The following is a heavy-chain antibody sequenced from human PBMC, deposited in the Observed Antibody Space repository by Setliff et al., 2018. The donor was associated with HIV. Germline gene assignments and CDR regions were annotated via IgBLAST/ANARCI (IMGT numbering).Heavy chain of an antibody. CDR3: GSAGAGTVDY. D-gene: IGHD6-13*01. Sequence: SETLSLTCTVSGGSISSGGYYWTWIRQHPGKGLEWIGYISHSGTASYNPSLESRVTISLDTSKNQFSLKMNSVTAADTAVYYCGSAGAGTVDYWGQGTLVTVSS. J-gene: IGHJ4*02. CDR2: ISHSGTA. CDR1: GGSISSGGYY. V-gene: IGHV4-31*03.